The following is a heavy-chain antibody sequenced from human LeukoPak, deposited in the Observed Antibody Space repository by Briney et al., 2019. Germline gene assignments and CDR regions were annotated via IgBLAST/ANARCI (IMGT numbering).Heavy chain of an antibody. CDR1: GGSISSSSYY. V-gene: IGHV4-39*01. CDR2: IYYSGST. D-gene: IGHD5-18*01. Sequence: SETLSLTCTVSGGSISSSSYYWGWIRQPPRKGLEWIGSIYYSGSTYYNPSLKRRATISVDTSKNQFSLKLSSVTAADTAVYYCARHRGYSYGSSFFFWFDPWGQGTLVTVSS. J-gene: IGHJ5*02. CDR3: ARHRGYSYGSSFFFWFDP.